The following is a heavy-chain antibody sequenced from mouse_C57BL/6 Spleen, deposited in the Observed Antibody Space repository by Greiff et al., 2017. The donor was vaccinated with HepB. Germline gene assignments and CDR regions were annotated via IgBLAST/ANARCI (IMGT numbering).Heavy chain of an antibody. CDR2: IYPGGGYT. Sequence: VKLQESGAELVRPGTSVKMSCKASGYTFTNYWIGWAKQRPGHGLEWIGDIYPGGGYTNYNEKFKGKATLTADKSSSTAYMQFSSLTSEDSAIYYCARWGGSSYWYFDVWGTGTTVTVSS. CDR1: GYTFTNYW. J-gene: IGHJ1*03. V-gene: IGHV1-63*01. CDR3: ARWGGSSYWYFDV. D-gene: IGHD1-1*01.